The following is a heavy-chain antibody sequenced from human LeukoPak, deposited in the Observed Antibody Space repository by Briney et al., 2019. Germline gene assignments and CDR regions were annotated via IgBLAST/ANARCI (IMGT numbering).Heavy chain of an antibody. Sequence: GGSLRLSCAASGFTFNSYGMHWVCQAPGKGLEWVAFIRYDGSNKYYADSVKGRFTISRDNSKNTLYLQMNSLRAEDTAVYYCAKAGGYVWGSYLFDYWGQGTLVTVSS. D-gene: IGHD3-16*02. V-gene: IGHV3-30*02. CDR3: AKAGGYVWGSYLFDY. CDR1: GFTFNSYG. J-gene: IGHJ4*02. CDR2: IRYDGSNK.